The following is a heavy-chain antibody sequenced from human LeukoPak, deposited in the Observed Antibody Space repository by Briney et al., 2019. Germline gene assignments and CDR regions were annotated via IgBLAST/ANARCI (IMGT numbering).Heavy chain of an antibody. J-gene: IGHJ4*02. V-gene: IGHV3-23*01. Sequence: GGSLRLSCAASGFLINSDVMTWVRQPPGRGLEWVSAISVDGHGSDYANSVKGRFTISRDNAKNIVYLQMNSLTAEDTALYYCARRVGGTPDYWGRGTQVTVSS. CDR2: ISVDGHGS. CDR3: ARRVGGTPDY. CDR1: GFLINSDV. D-gene: IGHD1-1*01.